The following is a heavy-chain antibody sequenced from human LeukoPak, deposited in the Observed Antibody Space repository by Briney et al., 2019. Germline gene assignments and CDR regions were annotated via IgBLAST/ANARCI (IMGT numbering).Heavy chain of an antibody. CDR3: AKSRVVYFDY. D-gene: IGHD3-3*01. CDR2: ISGSGGST. CDR1: GFTFSNYA. Sequence: GGSLRLSCAASGFTFSNYAINWVRQAPGKGLEWVSGISGSGGSTYYADSVKGRFTISRDNSKNTLYLQMNSLRAEDTAVYYCAKSRVVYFDYWGQGTLVTVSS. V-gene: IGHV3-23*01. J-gene: IGHJ4*02.